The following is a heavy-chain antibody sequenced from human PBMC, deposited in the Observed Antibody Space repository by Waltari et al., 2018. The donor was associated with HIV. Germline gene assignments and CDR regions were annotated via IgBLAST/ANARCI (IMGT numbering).Heavy chain of an antibody. CDR3: AKDYGSGSIPFVN. Sequence: EVPLLESGGGLVQPGGSLRLSCAASGFTFRSFAMSWVRQAPGKGLEWVSAITGTGYSTYYADSVKGRFTISRDNSKTTVYLQMNSLRSEDTAVYYCAKDYGSGSIPFVNWGQGTLVTVSS. CDR2: ITGTGYST. CDR1: GFTFRSFA. V-gene: IGHV3-23*01. J-gene: IGHJ4*02. D-gene: IGHD3-10*01.